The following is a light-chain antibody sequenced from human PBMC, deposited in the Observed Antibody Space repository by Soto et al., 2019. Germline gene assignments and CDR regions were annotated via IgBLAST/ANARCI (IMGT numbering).Light chain of an antibody. V-gene: IGLV1-40*01. CDR1: SSNIGAHYD. Sequence: QSVLTQPPSVSGAPGQRVTISCAGSSSNIGAHYDVHWHRQLPGAAPQLLIYGDNNRPSGVPDRFSVSKSGTSASLAITGLQPEDEAHYYCQSHDTTLGGFWVFGGGTKVTVL. CDR3: QSHDTTLGGFWV. CDR2: GDN. J-gene: IGLJ3*02.